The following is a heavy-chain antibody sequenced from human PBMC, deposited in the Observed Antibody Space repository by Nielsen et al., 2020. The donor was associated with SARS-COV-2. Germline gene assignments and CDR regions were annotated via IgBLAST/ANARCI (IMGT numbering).Heavy chain of an antibody. D-gene: IGHD1-26*01. J-gene: IGHJ4*02. Sequence: ASVKVSCKASGYTFTNSYLHWVRQAPGQGLEWMGIINPSDGSTRYAQKFQGRVTMTRDTSTSTVYMEVNSLRSEDTALFYCARGTDTRVVGSTFGYFDFWGQGTLVTVSS. CDR2: INPSDGST. CDR1: GYTFTNSY. CDR3: ARGTDTRVVGSTFGYFDF. V-gene: IGHV1-46*01.